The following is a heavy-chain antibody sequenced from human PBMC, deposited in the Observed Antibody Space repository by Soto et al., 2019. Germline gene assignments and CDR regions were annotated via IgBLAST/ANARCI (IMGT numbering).Heavy chain of an antibody. CDR3: VKSHIVVVTAILYFDY. CDR1: GFTFSSYA. Sequence: GGSLRLSCSASGFTFSSYAMHWVRQAPGKGLEYVSAISSNGGSTYYADSVKGRFTISRDNSKNTLYLQMSSLRAEDTAVYYCVKSHIVVVTAILYFDYWGQRTLVTVSS. CDR2: ISSNGGST. J-gene: IGHJ4*02. V-gene: IGHV3-64D*09. D-gene: IGHD2-21*02.